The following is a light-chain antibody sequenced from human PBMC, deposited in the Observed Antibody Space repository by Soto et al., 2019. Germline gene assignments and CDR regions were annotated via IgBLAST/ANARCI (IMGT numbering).Light chain of an antibody. Sequence: ESVLTQSPGTLSLSPGERATLSCRASQSVTNRYFAWYQQRPGQAPRLLIYGISNRATGIPDRFSGSGSGTDLTLTISRLEPEDFVVYYCQQYSSLPHTFGQGTKWEVK. V-gene: IGKV3-20*01. CDR2: GIS. J-gene: IGKJ2*01. CDR1: QSVTNRY. CDR3: QQYSSLPHT.